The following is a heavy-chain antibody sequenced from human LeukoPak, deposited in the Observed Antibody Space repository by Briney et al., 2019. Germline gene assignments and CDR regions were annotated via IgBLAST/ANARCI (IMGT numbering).Heavy chain of an antibody. J-gene: IGHJ6*03. CDR3: VIKSWHMDV. CDR1: GYTFTSYC. Sequence: GASVKVSCKASGYTFTSYCMHWVRQAPGQGLEWMGIINPSGGSTSYAQKFLGRVTMTRDMSTSTVYMELSSLRSEDTAVYYCVIKSWHMDVWGKGTTVTVSS. D-gene: IGHD3-16*02. V-gene: IGHV1-46*01. CDR2: INPSGGST.